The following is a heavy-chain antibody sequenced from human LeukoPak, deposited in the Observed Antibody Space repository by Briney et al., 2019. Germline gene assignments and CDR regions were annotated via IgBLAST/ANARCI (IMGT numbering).Heavy chain of an antibody. CDR2: IDYSGSS. Sequence: SETPSLTCIVSDGSISSFSYYWGWIRQPPGKGLEWIGSIDYSGSSYYNPSLKSRVTISVDTSKNQFSLKLSSVTAADTAVYYCASGSGGSWDYWGQGTLVTVSS. CDR3: ASGSGGSWDY. V-gene: IGHV4-39*07. J-gene: IGHJ4*02. D-gene: IGHD2-15*01. CDR1: DGSISSFSYY.